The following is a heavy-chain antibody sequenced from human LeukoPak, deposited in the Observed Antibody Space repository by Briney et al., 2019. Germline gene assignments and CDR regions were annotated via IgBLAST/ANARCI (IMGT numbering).Heavy chain of an antibody. CDR3: ARGRYYYGSAVGYYYYYMDV. CDR2: INHSGST. J-gene: IGHJ6*03. CDR1: GGSFSGYY. V-gene: IGHV4-34*01. Sequence: SETLSLTCAVYGGSFSGYYWSWIRQPPGKGLEWIGEINHSGSTNYNPSLKSRATISVDTSKNQFSLKLSSVTAADTAVYYCARGRYYYGSAVGYYYYYMDVWGKGTTVTVSS. D-gene: IGHD3-10*01.